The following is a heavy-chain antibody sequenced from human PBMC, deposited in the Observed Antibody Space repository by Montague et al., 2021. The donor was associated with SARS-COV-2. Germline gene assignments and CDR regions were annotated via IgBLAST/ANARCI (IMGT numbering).Heavy chain of an antibody. J-gene: IGHJ3*02. CDR3: ATRGPKFLRVATTIGGFDM. CDR2: TYDSVST. CDR1: GGSISSSNYY. Sequence: SETLSLTCTVSGGSISSSNYYWDWIRQPTGKGLEWIGSTYDSVSTYHNPSLQSRVSISVDTSKNHFSLKMNSVTAADTAVYYSATRGPKFLRVATTIGGFDMWGQGTMVTVSS. V-gene: IGHV4-39*02. D-gene: IGHD5-12*01.